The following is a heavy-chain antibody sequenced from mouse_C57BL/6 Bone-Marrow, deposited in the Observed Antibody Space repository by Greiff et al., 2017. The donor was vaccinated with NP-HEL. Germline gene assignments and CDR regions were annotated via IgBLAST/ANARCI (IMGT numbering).Heavy chain of an antibody. CDR2: IDPSDSYT. D-gene: IGHD6-5*01. Sequence: VQLQQPGAELVRPGPSVKLSCKASGYTFTSYWMHWVKQRPGQGLEWIGVIDPSDSYTNYNQKFKGKATLTVDTSSSTAYMQLSSLTSEDSAVYYGALCPGADWGQGTLVTVSA. J-gene: IGHJ3*01. V-gene: IGHV1-59*01. CDR3: ALCPGAD. CDR1: GYTFTSYW.